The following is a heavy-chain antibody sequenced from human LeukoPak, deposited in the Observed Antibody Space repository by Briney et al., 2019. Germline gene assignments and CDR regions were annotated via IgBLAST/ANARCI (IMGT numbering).Heavy chain of an antibody. CDR2: IIPIFGTA. D-gene: IGHD3-22*01. CDR1: GGTFSSYA. CDR3: ARDIDRSSGYYRQRNWFDP. J-gene: IGHJ5*02. Sequence: GASVKVSCKASGGTFSSYAISWVRRAPGQGLEWMGRIIPIFGTANYAQKFQGRVTITTDESTSTAYMELSSLRSEDTAVYYCARDIDRSSGYYRQRNWFDPWGQGTLVTVSS. V-gene: IGHV1-69*05.